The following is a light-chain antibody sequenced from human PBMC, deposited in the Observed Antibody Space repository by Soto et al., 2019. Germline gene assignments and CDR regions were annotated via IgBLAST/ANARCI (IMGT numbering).Light chain of an antibody. CDR3: AAWDDSLSGFYV. CDR1: SSNIGSNY. Sequence: QSVLTQPPSASGTPGQRVTISCSGSSSNIGSNYVYWYQQLQGTAPKLLIYSNNQRPSGVPDRFSGSKSGTSASLAISGLRSEDEADYYCAAWDDSLSGFYVFGTGTKLTVL. V-gene: IGLV1-47*02. J-gene: IGLJ1*01. CDR2: SNN.